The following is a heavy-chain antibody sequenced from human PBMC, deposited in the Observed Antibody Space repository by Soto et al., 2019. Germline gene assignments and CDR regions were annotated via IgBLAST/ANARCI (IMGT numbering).Heavy chain of an antibody. V-gene: IGHV4-61*01. J-gene: IGHJ6*02. Sequence: QVRLQESGPGLVKTSETLSLTCTVSGGSVSSGSHYWSWIRQPPGKGLEWIGYIYYSGSTNYNPSLKSRVTISVDTSKNQFSLRLSSVTAADTAVYYCARGDCSGGTCNYYYYYGVDVWGQGTTVTVSS. CDR3: ARGDCSGGTCNYYYYYGVDV. D-gene: IGHD2-15*01. CDR1: GGSVSSGSHY. CDR2: IYYSGST.